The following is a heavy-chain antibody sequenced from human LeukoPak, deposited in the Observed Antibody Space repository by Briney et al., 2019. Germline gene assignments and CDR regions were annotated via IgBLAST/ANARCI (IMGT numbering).Heavy chain of an antibody. CDR2: ISGSSSHT. J-gene: IGHJ4*02. CDR1: GFPFSIYA. D-gene: IGHD3-3*01. CDR3: AKEHDYSNAAPEWGFDS. Sequence: GGSLRLYCAASGFPFSIYAMSWVRQAPGRGLEWVSGISGSSSHTLDADSVRGRFTISRDNTRNTLYLHMNSLTAEDTALYYCAKEHDYSNAAPEWGFDSWGQGTLVTVSS. V-gene: IGHV3-23*01.